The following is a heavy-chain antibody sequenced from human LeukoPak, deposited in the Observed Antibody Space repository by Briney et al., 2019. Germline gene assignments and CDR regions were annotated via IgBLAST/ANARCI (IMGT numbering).Heavy chain of an antibody. CDR2: ISSSTTFI. CDR1: GFSFSSFS. D-gene: IGHD4-23*01. CDR3: ARGEPGFGGLPTVLDN. Sequence: GGSLRLSCAASGFSFSSFSMNWVRQAPGKGLEWVSSISSSTTFIDYADSVKGRFTISRDNAKDSLYLQMNSLRAEDTAVYYCARGEPGFGGLPTVLDNWGQGALVTVSS. V-gene: IGHV3-21*01. J-gene: IGHJ4*02.